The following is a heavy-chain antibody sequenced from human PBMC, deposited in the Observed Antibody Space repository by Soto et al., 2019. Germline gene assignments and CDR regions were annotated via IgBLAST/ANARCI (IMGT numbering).Heavy chain of an antibody. Sequence: EVQLLESGGGLEQPGGSLRLSCSASGFIFSSYDMGWVRQAPGRGLGWVSGVSASGSDTSYADSVRGRFTISRDNSKNTLYLQMNSLRVEDSAVFYCARVAPLIAAGAFDVWGQGTLVIVSS. CDR3: ARVAPLIAAGAFDV. J-gene: IGHJ3*01. V-gene: IGHV3-23*01. CDR2: VSASGSDT. D-gene: IGHD6-6*01. CDR1: GFIFSSYD.